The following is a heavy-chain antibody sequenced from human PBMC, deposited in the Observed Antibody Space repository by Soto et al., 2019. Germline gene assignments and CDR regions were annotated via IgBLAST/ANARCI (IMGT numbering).Heavy chain of an antibody. CDR3: VRGGGYDPFDY. J-gene: IGHJ4*02. CDR1: GASISDGVFS. Sequence: SETLSLTCTVSGASISDGVFSWIWIRQSPGKGLEWIGYISHLENTYFHPSFKSRLTMSIDRSRNQFSLNLSSVTAADRAVYYCVRGGGYDPFDYWGQGVLVTVSS. V-gene: IGHV4-30-2*06. D-gene: IGHD5-12*01. CDR2: ISHLENT.